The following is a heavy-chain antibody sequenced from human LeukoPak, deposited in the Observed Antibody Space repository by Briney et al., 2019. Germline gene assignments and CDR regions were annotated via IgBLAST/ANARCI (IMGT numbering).Heavy chain of an antibody. CDR3: ARVGVRSSSWYTPTYYYGMDV. Sequence: GASVKVSFTASGGTFSSYAISWVRQAPGQGLEWMGGIIPIFGTANYAQKFQGRVTITADESTSTAYMELSSLRSEDTAVYYCARVGVRSSSWYTPTYYYGMDVWGQGTTVTVSS. J-gene: IGHJ6*02. CDR2: IIPIFGTA. V-gene: IGHV1-69*01. CDR1: GGTFSSYA. D-gene: IGHD6-13*01.